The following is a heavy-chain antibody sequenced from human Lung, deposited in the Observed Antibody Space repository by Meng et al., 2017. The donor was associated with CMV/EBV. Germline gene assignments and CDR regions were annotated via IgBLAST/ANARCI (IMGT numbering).Heavy chain of an antibody. CDR1: GFTFDDYA. D-gene: IGHD3-3*01. V-gene: IGHV3-9*01. CDR3: ARSLEWSRLTLDF. CDR2: ISWNSGTI. J-gene: IGHJ4*01. Sequence: GGXLRPXCAAPGFTFDDYAMHWARQVPGKGLEGVSGISWNSGTIDYAESVKGRFIIPIDNARNFLYQQMKSLGAEETALYYCARSLEWSRLTLDFSGQGTLVTVSS.